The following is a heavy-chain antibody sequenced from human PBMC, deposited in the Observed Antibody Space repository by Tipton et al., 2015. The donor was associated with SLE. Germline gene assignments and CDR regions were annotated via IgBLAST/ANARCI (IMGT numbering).Heavy chain of an antibody. CDR2: VSGDGST. D-gene: IGHD4-17*01. CDR3: ARAEDYDPYGMDV. CDR1: GGSITADAYY. V-gene: IGHV4-61*02. Sequence: TLSLTCIVSGGSITADAYYWSWIRQPAGKGLEWIGRVSGDGSTNYNPSLKSRVTISVDTSKNQFSLKLSSVTAADTAVYYCARAEDYDPYGMDVWGQGTTVTVSS. J-gene: IGHJ6*02.